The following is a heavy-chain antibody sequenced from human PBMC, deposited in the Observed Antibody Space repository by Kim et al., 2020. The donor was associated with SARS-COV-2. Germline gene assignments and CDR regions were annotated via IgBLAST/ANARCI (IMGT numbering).Heavy chain of an antibody. CDR2: INHSGST. Sequence: SETLSLTCAVYGGSFSGYYWSWIRQPPGKGLEWIGEINHSGSTNYNPSLKSRVTISVDTSKNQFSLKLSSVTAADTAVYYCARVWYPGRTGYPLDYWGQGTLVTVSS. J-gene: IGHJ4*02. D-gene: IGHD3-9*01. CDR1: GGSFSGYY. CDR3: ARVWYPGRTGYPLDY. V-gene: IGHV4-34*01.